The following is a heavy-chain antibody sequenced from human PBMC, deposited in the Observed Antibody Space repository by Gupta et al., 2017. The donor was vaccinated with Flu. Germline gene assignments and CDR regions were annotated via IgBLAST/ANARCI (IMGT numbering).Heavy chain of an antibody. CDR2: INSDGSST. Sequence: EVQLVESGGGLVQLGGSLRLSCAASGFTFSIYWMHLVRKAPGKGLVWVSRINSDGSSTSYADSVKGRFTISRDNAKNTLYMQMNSLRAEDTAVYYCARDPEQLVSYFDYWGQGTLVTVSS. CDR3: ARDPEQLVSYFDY. J-gene: IGHJ4*02. V-gene: IGHV3-74*01. CDR1: GFTFSIYW. D-gene: IGHD6-13*01.